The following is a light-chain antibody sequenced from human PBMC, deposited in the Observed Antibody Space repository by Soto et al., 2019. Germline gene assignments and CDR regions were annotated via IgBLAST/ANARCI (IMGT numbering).Light chain of an antibody. J-gene: IGLJ1*01. CDR3: SSYTSTSTRRL. Sequence: QSVLTQPASVSGSPGQSITIPCTGTSNDIGGYNYVSWYQQFPGKAPKLIIYDVTNRPSGVSFRFSGSKSGNTASLTISGLQAEYEADYHCSSYTSTSTRRLVGAGTKVPV. V-gene: IGLV2-14*03. CDR2: DVT. CDR1: SNDIGGYNY.